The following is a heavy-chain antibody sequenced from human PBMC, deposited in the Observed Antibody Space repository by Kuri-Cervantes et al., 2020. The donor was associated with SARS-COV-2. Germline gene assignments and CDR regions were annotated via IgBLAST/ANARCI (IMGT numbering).Heavy chain of an antibody. CDR2: IIPILGTA. CDR3: ARSHSNYVGYYYYYMDV. J-gene: IGHJ6*03. V-gene: IGHV1-69*04. Sequence: SVKVSCKASGGTFSSYAISWVRQAPGQGLEWMGRIIPILGTANYAQKFQGRVTITADKSTSTAYMELSSLRSEDTAVYYCARSHSNYVGYYYYYMDVWGKGTTVTVSS. CDR1: GGTFSSYA. D-gene: IGHD4-11*01.